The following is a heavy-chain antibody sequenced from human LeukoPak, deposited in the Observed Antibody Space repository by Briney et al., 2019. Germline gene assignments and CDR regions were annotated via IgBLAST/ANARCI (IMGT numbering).Heavy chain of an antibody. D-gene: IGHD4-17*01. Sequence: AQTLSLTCTVSGGSISSGGYYWSWIRQHPGKGLEWIGYIYYSGSTYYNPSLKSRVTISVDTSKNQFCLKLSSVTAADTAVYYCARRNLGYGDYNFDYWGQGTLLPVPS. CDR2: IYYSGST. J-gene: IGHJ4*02. CDR1: GGSISSGGYY. CDR3: ARRNLGYGDYNFDY. V-gene: IGHV4-31*03.